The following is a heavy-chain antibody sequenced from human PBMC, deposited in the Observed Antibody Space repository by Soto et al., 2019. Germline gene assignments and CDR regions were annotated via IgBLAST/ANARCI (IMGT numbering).Heavy chain of an antibody. CDR2: INAGNGNT. V-gene: IGHV1-3*01. Sequence: ASVKVACKASGYTFTSYAMHWVRQAPGQRLEWMGWINAGNGNTKYSQKFQGRVTITRDTSASTAYMELSSLRSEDTAVYYCARSIVVVTSFDYWGQGTLVTVSS. CDR1: GYTFTSYA. J-gene: IGHJ4*02. CDR3: ARSIVVVTSFDY. D-gene: IGHD3-22*01.